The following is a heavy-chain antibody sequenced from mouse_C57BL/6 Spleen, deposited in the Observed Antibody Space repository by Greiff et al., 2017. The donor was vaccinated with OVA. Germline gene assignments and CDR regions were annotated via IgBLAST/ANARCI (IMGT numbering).Heavy chain of an antibody. CDR1: GYTFTDYE. CDR2: IDPETGGT. D-gene: IGHD2-1*01. V-gene: IGHV1-15*01. J-gene: IGHJ3*01. CDR3: TRGPNYYLAY. Sequence: QVQLQQSGAELVRPGASVTLSCKASGYTFTDYEMHWVQQTPVHGLEWIGAIDPETGGTAYNQKFKGKAILTADKSSSTAYMELRSLTSEDSAVYYCTRGPNYYLAYWGQGTLVTVSA.